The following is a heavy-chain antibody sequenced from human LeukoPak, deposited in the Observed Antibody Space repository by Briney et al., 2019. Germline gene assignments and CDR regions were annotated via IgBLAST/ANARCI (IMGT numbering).Heavy chain of an antibody. CDR1: GFTLSSYG. Sequence: GGSLRLSCAASGFTLSSYGMHWVRPAPGKGLEWVAVIWYDGSNKYYADSVKGRFTISRDNSKSTLYLQMNSLRAEDTAVYYRARDRYCSGGSCYPRWFDPWGQGTLVTVSS. D-gene: IGHD2-15*01. V-gene: IGHV3-33*01. J-gene: IGHJ5*02. CDR3: ARDRYCSGGSCYPRWFDP. CDR2: IWYDGSNK.